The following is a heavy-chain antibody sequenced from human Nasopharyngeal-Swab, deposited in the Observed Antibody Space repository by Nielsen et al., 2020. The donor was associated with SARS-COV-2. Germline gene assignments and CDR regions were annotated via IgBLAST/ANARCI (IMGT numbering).Heavy chain of an antibody. CDR1: GLSFNGYA. V-gene: IGHV3-30-3*01. D-gene: IGHD3-10*01. J-gene: IGHJ4*02. CDR2: LSFDGSTK. Sequence: GESLKTLCAASGLSFNGYAIHWVRQAPGKGLEWVAALSFDGSTKYYADSVRGRFTISRDFSENTLYLQMNSLRAEDTALYYCARGPTMVRGVIITDKDYWGQGTLVTVSS. CDR3: ARGPTMVRGVIITDKDY.